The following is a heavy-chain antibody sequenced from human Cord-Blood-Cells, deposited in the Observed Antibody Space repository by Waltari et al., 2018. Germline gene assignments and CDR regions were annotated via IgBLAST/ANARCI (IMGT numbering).Heavy chain of an antibody. J-gene: IGHJ5*02. V-gene: IGHV1-69*01. CDR3: ARTGRGYCSGGSCYNWFDP. Sequence: QVQLVQSGAEVKKPGSSVKVSCKASGGTFSSYAISWVRQAPGQGLEWKGGIIPIVGTANYAQKCQGRVTITADESTSTAYMELSSLRSEDTAVYYCARTGRGYCSGGSCYNWFDPWGQGTLVTVSS. D-gene: IGHD2-15*01. CDR2: IIPIVGTA. CDR1: GGTFSSYA.